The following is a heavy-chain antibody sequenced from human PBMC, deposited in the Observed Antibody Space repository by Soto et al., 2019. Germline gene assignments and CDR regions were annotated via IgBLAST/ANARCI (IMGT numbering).Heavy chain of an antibody. CDR1: GLNFGNYA. V-gene: IGHV3-30-3*01. Sequence: SGGSLRLSCADSGLNFGNYAMHWVRQAPGKGLEWVALISFNGDRKYYAASVKGRFTISRDNSRRTLYLQMDSLRAEDTAVFYCASDYGGNLDRDYYYYGLDVWGQGTTVTVSS. CDR3: ASDYGGNLDRDYYYYGLDV. D-gene: IGHD4-17*01. CDR2: ISFNGDRK. J-gene: IGHJ6*02.